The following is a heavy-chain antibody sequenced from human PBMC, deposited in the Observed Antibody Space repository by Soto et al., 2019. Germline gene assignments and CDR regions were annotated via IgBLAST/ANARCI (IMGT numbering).Heavy chain of an antibody. J-gene: IGHJ6*02. CDR1: GFTLTYA. CDR3: ARGGADHYNYGMDV. CDR2: MNGAATST. D-gene: IGHD3-10*01. Sequence: QLSESGGGLLQPGVSLTLSCAASGFTLTYAMTWVRQPPGKGLEWVSSMNGAATSTSYADSVKGRFTMSRDNSKNTLYLEMNTLRPEDTAVYYCARGGADHYNYGMDVWGQGTTVIVSS. V-gene: IGHV3-23*05.